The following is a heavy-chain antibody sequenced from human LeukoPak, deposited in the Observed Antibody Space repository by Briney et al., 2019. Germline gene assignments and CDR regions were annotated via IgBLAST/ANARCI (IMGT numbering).Heavy chain of an antibody. Sequence: ASVKVSCKASGYTFTSYGISWVRQAPGQGLDWMGWISAYNGNTNYAQKLQGRCTMTTDTSTSTAYMELRSLRSDDTAVYYCARDSLLWFGELNYYYYGMDVWGQGTTVTVSS. CDR1: GYTFTSYG. D-gene: IGHD3-10*01. V-gene: IGHV1-18*01. CDR2: ISAYNGNT. J-gene: IGHJ6*02. CDR3: ARDSLLWFGELNYYYYGMDV.